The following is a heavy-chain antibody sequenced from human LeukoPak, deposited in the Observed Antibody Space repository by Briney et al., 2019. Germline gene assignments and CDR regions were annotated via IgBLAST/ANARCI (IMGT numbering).Heavy chain of an antibody. CDR2: IYYSGST. J-gene: IGHJ5*02. D-gene: IGHD6-6*01. V-gene: IGHV4-39*07. CDR3: ARVSIAARLNWFDP. Sequence: LETLSLTRTVSGGSLSSSSYHWGWVPPPPGKGLGGVGSIYYSGSTYYNPSLKSRVTISVDTSKNQFSLKLSSVTAADTAVYYCARVSIAARLNWFDPWGQGTLVTVSS. CDR1: GGSLSSSSYH.